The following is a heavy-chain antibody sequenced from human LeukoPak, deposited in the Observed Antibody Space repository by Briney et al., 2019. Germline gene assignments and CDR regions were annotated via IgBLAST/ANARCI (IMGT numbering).Heavy chain of an antibody. J-gene: IGHJ3*02. CDR2: INYSETT. D-gene: IGHD3-3*01. V-gene: IGHV4-61*01. CDR1: GGSISTSNYY. Sequence: SETLSLTCTVSGGSISTSNYYWSWIRQPPGKGLEWIGYINYSETTNYNPSLKRRVTISVDTSKNQFSLRLSSVTAADTAVYYCARGIFGMVINGFDIWGQGTMVTVSS. CDR3: ARGIFGMVINGFDI.